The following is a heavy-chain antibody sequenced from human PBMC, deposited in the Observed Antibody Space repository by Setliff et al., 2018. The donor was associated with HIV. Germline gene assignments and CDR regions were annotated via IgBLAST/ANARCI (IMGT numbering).Heavy chain of an antibody. CDR2: IFHIGSP. Sequence: PSETLSLTCTVSGGSIFSSHWWSWVRQPPGKGLEWIGEIFHIGSPNYNPSLKSRLTISVDKSKNQFSLKLTSVTAADTAVYYCARVGLPYNSGRLDQWGQGSLVTVSS. CDR3: ARVGLPYNSGRLDQ. J-gene: IGHJ4*02. CDR1: GGSIFSSHW. V-gene: IGHV4-4*02. D-gene: IGHD5-18*01.